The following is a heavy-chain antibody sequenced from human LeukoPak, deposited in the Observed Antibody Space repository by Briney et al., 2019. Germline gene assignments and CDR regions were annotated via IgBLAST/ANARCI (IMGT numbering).Heavy chain of an antibody. V-gene: IGHV5-51*01. Sequence: GESLKISCKVSGFSFTNYWIGWVRQMPGKGLEWMGIIYPADSDARYSPSFQGQVTISADESIYTAYPQWNSLKASDTATYYCARRSVTASYTYFDYWGQGTLVTVSS. CDR2: IYPADSDA. J-gene: IGHJ4*02. CDR1: GFSFTNYW. D-gene: IGHD2-21*02. CDR3: ARRSVTASYTYFDY.